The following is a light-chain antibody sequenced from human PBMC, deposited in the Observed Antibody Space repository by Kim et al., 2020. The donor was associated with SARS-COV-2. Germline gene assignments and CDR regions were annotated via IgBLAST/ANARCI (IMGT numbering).Light chain of an antibody. CDR3: QQRSSWLT. J-gene: IGKJ4*01. Sequence: LSLSPGERATLSCRASQSVSSFLAWYQQKPDQAPRLLIYDASNRATGIPARFSGSGSGTDFTLTISSLEPEDFAIYYCQQRSSWLTFGGGTKVEI. CDR1: QSVSSF. CDR2: DAS. V-gene: IGKV3-11*01.